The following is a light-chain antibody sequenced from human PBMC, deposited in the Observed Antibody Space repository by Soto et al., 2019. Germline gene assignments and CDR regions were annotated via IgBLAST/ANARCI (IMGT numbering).Light chain of an antibody. CDR2: GAS. CDR1: HSVSSR. Sequence: EIVMTQSPATLSVSPGERATLSCRASHSVSSRLAWYQQKPGQAPRLLIYGASTRATGLPARFSGSESGTEFTLTISSLQSEDFAVYYCQHYTNWPLTFGGGTKV. CDR3: QHYTNWPLT. J-gene: IGKJ4*01. V-gene: IGKV3-15*01.